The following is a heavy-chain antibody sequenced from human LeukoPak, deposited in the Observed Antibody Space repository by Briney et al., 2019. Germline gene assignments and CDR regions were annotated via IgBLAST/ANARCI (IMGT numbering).Heavy chain of an antibody. D-gene: IGHD6-19*01. V-gene: IGHV4-59*01. CDR1: GDSISNYY. Sequence: SETLSLTCTVSGDSISNYYWSWIRQSPGKDLEWIGYMYNRGSTIYNPSLKSRVTISTDTSKNQFSLRLTSVTAADTAVYYCARAEKAVTGTLDYWGQGTLITVSS. CDR3: ARAEKAVTGTLDY. CDR2: MYNRGST. J-gene: IGHJ4*02.